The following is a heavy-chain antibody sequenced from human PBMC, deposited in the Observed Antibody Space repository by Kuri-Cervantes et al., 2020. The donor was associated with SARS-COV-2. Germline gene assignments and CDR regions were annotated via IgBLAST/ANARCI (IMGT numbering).Heavy chain of an antibody. CDR2: MNPNSGNT. Sequence: ASVKVSCKASGGTFSSYAISWVRQATGQGLEWMGWMNPNSGNTGYAQKFQGRVTITRNTSISTAYMELSSLRSEDTAVYYCARGPPMVRGVMPPDVWGKGTTVTVSS. CDR1: GGTFSSYA. J-gene: IGHJ6*04. D-gene: IGHD3-10*01. CDR3: ARGPPMVRGVMPPDV. V-gene: IGHV1-8*03.